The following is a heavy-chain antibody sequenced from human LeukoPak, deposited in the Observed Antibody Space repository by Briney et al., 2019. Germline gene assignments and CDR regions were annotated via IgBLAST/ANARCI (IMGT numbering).Heavy chain of an antibody. CDR3: ARSHPRSVAGLDY. CDR2: ISYDGSNT. J-gene: IGHJ4*02. D-gene: IGHD6-19*01. CDR1: GFTFSSYS. V-gene: IGHV3-30*04. Sequence: PGGSLRLSCVVSGFTFSSYSMHWVRQAPGKGLEWVAVISYDGSNTYYADSVKGRFTISRDNAKNSLYLQMNSLRAEDTAVYYCARSHPRSVAGLDYWGQGTLVTVSS.